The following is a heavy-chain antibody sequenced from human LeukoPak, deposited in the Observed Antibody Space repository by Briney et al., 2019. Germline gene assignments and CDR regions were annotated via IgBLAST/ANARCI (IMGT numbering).Heavy chain of an antibody. V-gene: IGHV1-18*01. J-gene: IGHJ4*02. CDR3: ARVEAYCSRTSYFDY. CDR2: ISGYSGNT. D-gene: IGHD2-2*01. CDR1: GYTFTNYG. Sequence: GASVRVSCKASGYTFTNYGISWVRQAPGQGVEWMGWISGYSGNTEYAQHLHGRVTMTTDTSTSTAYMELRSLRSDDTALYYCARVEAYCSRTSYFDYWGLGTLVTVSS.